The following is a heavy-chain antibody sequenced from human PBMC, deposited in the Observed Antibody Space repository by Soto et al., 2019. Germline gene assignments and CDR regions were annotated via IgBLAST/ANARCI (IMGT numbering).Heavy chain of an antibody. J-gene: IGHJ4*02. V-gene: IGHV3-21*01. CDR1: GFTFSSYS. CDR2: ISSSSSYI. D-gene: IGHD3-22*01. CDR3: AREIAYYDSSGYYKESYYFDY. Sequence: GGSLRLSCAASGFTFSSYSMNWVRQAPGKGLEWVSSISSSSSYIYYADSVKGRFTISRDNAKNSLYLQMNSLRAEDTAEYYCAREIAYYDSSGYYKESYYFDYWGQGTLVTVSS.